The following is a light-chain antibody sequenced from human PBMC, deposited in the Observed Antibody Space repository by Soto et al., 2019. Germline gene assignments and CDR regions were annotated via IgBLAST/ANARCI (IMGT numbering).Light chain of an antibody. V-gene: IGKV3-20*01. CDR2: NPS. CDR1: QSVGNNF. CDR3: HQYAYSPQT. Sequence: EIVLTQSPGTLSLSPGERATLSCRASQSVGNNFPAWYQQKPGQTPRLLVYNPSTRATGIPDRFSGSGSGTDFTLTISRLEPEDVAVYYCHQYAYSPQTFGQGTRLEIK. J-gene: IGKJ5*01.